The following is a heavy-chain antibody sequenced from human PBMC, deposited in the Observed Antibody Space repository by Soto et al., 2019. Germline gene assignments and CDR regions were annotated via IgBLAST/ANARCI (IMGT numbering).Heavy chain of an antibody. CDR2: ISSSGSTI. CDR1: GFTYRDSY. Sequence: GGSLRISSAASGFTYRDSYMSWIRQAPGKGLEWVSYISSSGSTIYYADSVKGRFTISRDNAKNSLYLQMNSLRAEDTAVYYCARPSVTHNWFDPWGQGTLVTVSS. V-gene: IGHV3-11*01. CDR3: ARPSVTHNWFDP. J-gene: IGHJ5*02. D-gene: IGHD5-18*01.